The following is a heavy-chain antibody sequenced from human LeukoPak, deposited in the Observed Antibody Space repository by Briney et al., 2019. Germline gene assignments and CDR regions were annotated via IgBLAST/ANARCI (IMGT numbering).Heavy chain of an antibody. V-gene: IGHV3-30*02. CDR3: ARRPIDGDLRGYYFDY. CDR2: IRYDGSNK. Sequence: GGSLRLSCAASGFTFSSYGMHWVRQAPGKGLEWVAFIRYDGSNKYYADSVKGRFTISRDNSKNTLYLQMNSLRAEDTAVYYCARRPIDGDLRGYYFDYWGQGTLVTVSS. J-gene: IGHJ4*02. D-gene: IGHD4-17*01. CDR1: GFTFSSYG.